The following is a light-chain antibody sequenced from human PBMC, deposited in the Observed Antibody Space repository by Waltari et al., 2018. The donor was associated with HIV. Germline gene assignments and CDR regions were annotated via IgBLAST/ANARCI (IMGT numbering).Light chain of an antibody. CDR3: QSYDSSLRALV. CDR1: RSNIGAGFF. Sequence: QSALTQPPSVSGAPGQRVTISCTGNRSNIGAGFFVHWYQHLPGTAPKLLVYSDINRPSGVPDRFSGSKSGTSASLVITGLQAEDEADYYCQSYDSSLRALVFGGGTKLTVL. J-gene: IGLJ2*01. V-gene: IGLV1-40*01. CDR2: SDI.